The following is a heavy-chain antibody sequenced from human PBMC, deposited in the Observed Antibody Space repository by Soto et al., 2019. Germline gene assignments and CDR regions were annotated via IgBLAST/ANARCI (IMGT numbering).Heavy chain of an antibody. J-gene: IGHJ6*04. CDR2: INHSGST. CDR3: ARGSV. Sequence: SETLSLTCAVYGGSFSGYYWSWIRQPPGKGLEWIGEINHSGSTNYNPSLKNRVTISVDTSKNQFSLKLSSVTAADTAVYYCARGSVWGKGTTVTVSS. V-gene: IGHV4-34*01. CDR1: GGSFSGYY.